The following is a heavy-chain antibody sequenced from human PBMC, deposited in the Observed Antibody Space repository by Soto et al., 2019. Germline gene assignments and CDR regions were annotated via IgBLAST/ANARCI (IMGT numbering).Heavy chain of an antibody. J-gene: IGHJ4*02. CDR2: IYSGGST. D-gene: IGHD4-17*01. V-gene: IGHV3-66*01. CDR3: ARDEGLTVTTDY. CDR1: GFTVSSNY. Sequence: GGSLRLSCAASGFTVSSNYMSWVRQAPGKGLEWVSVIYSGGSTYYADSVKGRFTISRDNSKNTLYLQMNSLRAEDTAVYYCARDEGLTVTTDYWGQGTLVTVSS.